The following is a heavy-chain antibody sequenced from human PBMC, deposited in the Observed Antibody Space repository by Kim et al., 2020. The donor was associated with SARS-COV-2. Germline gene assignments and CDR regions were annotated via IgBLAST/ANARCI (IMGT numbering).Heavy chain of an antibody. J-gene: IGHJ4*02. V-gene: IGHV3-48*02. CDR3: ASLRRYCSSTSCPEDY. CDR1: GFTFSSYS. CDR2: ISSSSSTI. D-gene: IGHD2-2*01. Sequence: GGSLRLSCAASGFTFSSYSMNWVRQAPGKGLEWVSYISSSSSTIYYADSVKGRFTISRDNAKNSLYLQMNSLRDEDTAVYYCASLRRYCSSTSCPEDYWGQGTLVTVSS.